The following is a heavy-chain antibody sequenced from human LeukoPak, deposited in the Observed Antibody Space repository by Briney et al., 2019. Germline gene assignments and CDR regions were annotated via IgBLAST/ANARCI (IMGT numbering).Heavy chain of an antibody. CDR3: ARLKFYDSTGYSPGYYMDV. CDR2: IYPTGNT. D-gene: IGHD3-22*01. J-gene: IGHJ6*03. V-gene: IGHV4-4*07. Sequence: SETLSLTCSVSGGAIISYYWSWIRQPAGKGREWIGRIYPTGNTDYNPSLKTRVTISTDLSKKQFSLRLRSVTAADTAVYYCARLKFYDSTGYSPGYYMDVWGKGTAVTVSS. CDR1: GGAIISYY.